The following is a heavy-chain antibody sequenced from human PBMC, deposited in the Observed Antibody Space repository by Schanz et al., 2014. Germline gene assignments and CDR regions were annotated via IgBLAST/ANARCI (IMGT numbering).Heavy chain of an antibody. V-gene: IGHV3-30*16. CDR3: ARDPNTSAWLPYFDT. Sequence: QVQLVESGGGVVQPGRSLRLSCAASGFTFRSHAMHWVRQAPGKGLEWGAVISHDGSKKYYADSVKGRFTISRDNSRNTLYLQMNSLRAEDTAVYYCARDPNTSAWLPYFDTWGQGTLVTGSS. D-gene: IGHD6-19*01. CDR2: ISHDGSKK. J-gene: IGHJ4*02. CDR1: GFTFRSHA.